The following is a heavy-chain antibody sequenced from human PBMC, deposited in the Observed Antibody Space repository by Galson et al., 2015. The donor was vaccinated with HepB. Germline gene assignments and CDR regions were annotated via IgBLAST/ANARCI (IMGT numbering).Heavy chain of an antibody. CDR3: AKDATAMVKIVHFTFDY. CDR1: GFTFDDYT. Sequence: SLRLSCAASGFTFDDYTMHWVRQAPGKGLEWVSLISWDGGSTYYADSVKGRFTISRDNSKNSLYLQMNSLRTEDTALYYCAKDATAMVKIVHFTFDYWGQGTLVTVSS. D-gene: IGHD5-18*01. CDR2: ISWDGGST. J-gene: IGHJ4*02. V-gene: IGHV3-43*01.